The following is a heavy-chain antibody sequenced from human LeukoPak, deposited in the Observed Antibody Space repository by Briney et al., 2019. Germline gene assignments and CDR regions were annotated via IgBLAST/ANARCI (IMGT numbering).Heavy chain of an antibody. Sequence: ASVKVSCKASGYTFTSYDINWVRQATGQGLEWMGWMNPNSGNTGYAQKFQGRVTMTRNTSISTAYMEQSSLRSEDTAVYYCARGVAQPYSTGYYYYMDVWGKGTTVTVSS. CDR1: GYTFTSYD. CDR3: ARGVAQPYSTGYYYYMDV. V-gene: IGHV1-8*01. J-gene: IGHJ6*03. CDR2: MNPNSGNT. D-gene: IGHD2-21*01.